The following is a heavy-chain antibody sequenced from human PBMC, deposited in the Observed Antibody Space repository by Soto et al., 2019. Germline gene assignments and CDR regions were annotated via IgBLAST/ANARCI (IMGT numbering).Heavy chain of an antibody. CDR3: ARATDYGDYEGSGYYYYYMDV. V-gene: IGHV4-59*12. D-gene: IGHD4-17*01. CDR1: GGSISSYY. CDR2: IYYSGST. Sequence: SETLSLTCTVSGGSISSYYWSWIRQPPGKGLEWIGYIYYSGSTNYNPSLKSRVTISVDTSKNQFSLKLSSVTAADTAVYYCARATDYGDYEGSGYYYYYMDVWGKGTTVTVSS. J-gene: IGHJ6*03.